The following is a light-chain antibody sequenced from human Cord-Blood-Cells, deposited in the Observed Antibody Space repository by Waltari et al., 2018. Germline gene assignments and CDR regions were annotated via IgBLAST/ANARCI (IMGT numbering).Light chain of an antibody. CDR2: GKN. CDR3: NSRDSSGNHVV. Sequence: SSELTQDPAVSVALGQTVRITCQXXSXRXYYXXWYQQKPGQAPVLVIYGKNNRPSGIPDRFSGSSSGNTASLTSTGAQAEDEADYYCNSRDSSGNHVVFGGGTKLTVL. CDR1: SXRXYY. V-gene: IGLV3-19*01. J-gene: IGLJ2*01.